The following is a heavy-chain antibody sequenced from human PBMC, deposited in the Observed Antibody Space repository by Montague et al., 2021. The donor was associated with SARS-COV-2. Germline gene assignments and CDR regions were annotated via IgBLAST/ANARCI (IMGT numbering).Heavy chain of an antibody. D-gene: IGHD1-1*01. Sequence: LRLSCAASGFTFNTYGMSWVRQAPGQGLEWVSCISGSGGTYYAGSVKGRFAISRDTSNNTLYLQMNSLRAEDTAIYYCAKQRGTITTTSDYWGQGSLVTVSS. V-gene: IGHV3-23*01. CDR2: ISGSGGT. CDR3: AKQRGTITTTSDY. CDR1: GFTFNTYG. J-gene: IGHJ4*02.